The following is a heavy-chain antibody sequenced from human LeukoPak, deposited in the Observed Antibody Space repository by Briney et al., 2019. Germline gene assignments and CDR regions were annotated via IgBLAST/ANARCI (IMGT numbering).Heavy chain of an antibody. CDR3: ARDHAEGSSGYYYLYPFDY. Sequence: GASVKVSCKASGYTFTSYGISWVRQAPGQGLEWMGWISAYNGNTNYAQKLQGRVTMTTDTSTSTAYMELRSLRSDDTAVYYCARDHAEGSSGYYYLYPFDYWGQGTLVTVSS. CDR2: ISAYNGNT. D-gene: IGHD3-22*01. CDR1: GYTFTSYG. V-gene: IGHV1-18*01. J-gene: IGHJ4*02.